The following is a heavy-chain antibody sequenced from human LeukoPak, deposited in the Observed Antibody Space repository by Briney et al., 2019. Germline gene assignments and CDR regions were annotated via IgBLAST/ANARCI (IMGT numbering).Heavy chain of an antibody. Sequence: PGGSLRLSCAASGFTFSSYAMSWVRQAPGKGLEWVSAISGSGGSTYYADSVKGRFTISRDNSKNTLYLQMNSLRAEDTAVYYCAKVGAVAGSSRYFDCWGQGTLVTVSS. V-gene: IGHV3-23*01. CDR2: ISGSGGST. D-gene: IGHD6-19*01. CDR3: AKVGAVAGSSRYFDC. CDR1: GFTFSSYA. J-gene: IGHJ4*02.